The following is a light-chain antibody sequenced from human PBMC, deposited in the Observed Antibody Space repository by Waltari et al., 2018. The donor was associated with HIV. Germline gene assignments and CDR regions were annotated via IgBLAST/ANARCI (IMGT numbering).Light chain of an antibody. V-gene: IGKV1-12*01. CDR3: QQADSFPHT. J-gene: IGKJ4*01. Sequence: DIQMAQSPSNVSAFVGGTVTITCRASRDISTSVAWYQFKPGRAPNLLIYSAFRLETGVPSRFGGRGSGTEFTLTITSLHPDDFATYYCQQADSFPHTFGGGTRVA. CDR1: RDISTS. CDR2: SAF.